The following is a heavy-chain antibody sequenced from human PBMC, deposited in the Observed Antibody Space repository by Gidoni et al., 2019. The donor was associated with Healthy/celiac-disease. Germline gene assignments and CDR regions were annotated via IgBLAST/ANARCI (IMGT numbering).Heavy chain of an antibody. J-gene: IGHJ4*02. Sequence: QVQLVESGGGVVQPGRSLRLSCAASGFTFSSYGMHWVRQAPGKGLEWVAVIWYDGSNKYYADSVKGRFTISRDNSKNTLYLQMNSLRAEDTAVYYCARDQGVYYFDYWGQGTLVTVSS. CDR1: GFTFSSYG. D-gene: IGHD2-8*01. V-gene: IGHV3-33*08. CDR2: IWYDGSNK. CDR3: ARDQGVYYFDY.